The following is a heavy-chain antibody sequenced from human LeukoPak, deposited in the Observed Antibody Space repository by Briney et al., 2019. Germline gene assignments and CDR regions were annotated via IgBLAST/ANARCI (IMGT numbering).Heavy chain of an antibody. D-gene: IGHD3-22*01. CDR3: ARGFSIGSYNWFDP. V-gene: IGHV1-3*01. J-gene: IGHJ5*02. CDR2: INAGNGNT. CDR1: GDNFTSYA. Sequence: ASVKVSCKASGDNFTSYAMHWVRQAPGQRLEWMGWINAGNGNTKYSQKFQGRVTITRDTSASTAYMELSSLRSEDTAVYYCARGFSIGSYNWFDPWGQGTLVTVSS.